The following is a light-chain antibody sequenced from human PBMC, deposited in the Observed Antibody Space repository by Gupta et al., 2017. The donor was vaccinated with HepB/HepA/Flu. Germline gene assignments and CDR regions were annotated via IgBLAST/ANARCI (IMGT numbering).Light chain of an antibody. CDR1: STNIGSNT. Sequence: QSVLTQPTSASGTPGHSVTSSCSGSSTNIGSNTFNWYQQLPGTAPKLLIYSHNQRPSGVPDRFSGSKSGTSASLAISGLQSEDEADYYCAAWDDSLNGYVFGTGTKVTVL. J-gene: IGLJ1*01. CDR3: AAWDDSLNGYV. CDR2: SHN. V-gene: IGLV1-44*01.